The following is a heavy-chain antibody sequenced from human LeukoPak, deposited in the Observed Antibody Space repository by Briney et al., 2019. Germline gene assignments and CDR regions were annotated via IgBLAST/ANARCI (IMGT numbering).Heavy chain of an antibody. CDR3: ARHHAGLYCSSTSCLNWFDP. CDR2: IYYSGST. CDR1: GGSISSSSYY. D-gene: IGHD2-2*01. Sequence: PSETLSLTCTVSGGSISSSSYYWVWIRQPPGKGLEWIGSIYYSGSTYYNPSLKSRVTISVDTSKNQFSLKLSSVTAADTAVYYCARHHAGLYCSSTSCLNWFDPWGQGTLVTVSS. V-gene: IGHV4-39*01. J-gene: IGHJ5*02.